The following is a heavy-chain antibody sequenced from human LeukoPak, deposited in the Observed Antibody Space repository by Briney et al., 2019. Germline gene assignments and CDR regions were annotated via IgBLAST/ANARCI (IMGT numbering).Heavy chain of an antibody. CDR2: ITNSGNSK. J-gene: IGHJ4*02. D-gene: IGHD6-6*01. V-gene: IGHV3-48*01. Sequence: GGSLRLSCAASEFTFSSYSMNWVRQAPGKGLEWVSYITNSGNSKSYADSVKGRFTISRDNTKNSLYLQMNGLRAEDTAVYYCAKWKYSNSGIDDYWGQGTLVTVSS. CDR3: AKWKYSNSGIDDY. CDR1: EFTFSSYS.